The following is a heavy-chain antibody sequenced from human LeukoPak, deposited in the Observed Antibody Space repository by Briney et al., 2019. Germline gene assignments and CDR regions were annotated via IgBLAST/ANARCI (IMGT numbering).Heavy chain of an antibody. J-gene: IGHJ4*02. CDR2: ISAYNGNT. CDR3: ARDPADYGGNSPNYDY. D-gene: IGHD4-23*01. V-gene: IGHV1-18*01. Sequence: ASVKVSXKASGGTFTNFAVSWVRQAPGQGLEWMGWISAYNGNTNYAQKLQGRVTMTTDTSTSTAYMELRSLRSDDTAVYYCARDPADYGGNSPNYDYWGQGTLVTVSS. CDR1: GGTFTNFA.